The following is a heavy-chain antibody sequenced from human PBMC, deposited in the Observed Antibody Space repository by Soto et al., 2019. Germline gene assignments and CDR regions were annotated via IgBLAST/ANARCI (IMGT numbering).Heavy chain of an antibody. V-gene: IGHV2-5*02. CDR3: AYLPCSGGSCYWFSFSGMDV. Sequence: QITLKESGPTLVKPTQTLTLTCTFSGFSLSTSGVGVAWIRQPPGKALEWLALIYWDDDKRYRPSLESRLTITQATSKNQVVLTMTTMDSVDTATYYCAYLPCSGGSCYWFSFSGMDVWGQGTTVTVSS. CDR2: IYWDDDK. D-gene: IGHD2-15*01. CDR1: GFSLSTSGVG. J-gene: IGHJ6*02.